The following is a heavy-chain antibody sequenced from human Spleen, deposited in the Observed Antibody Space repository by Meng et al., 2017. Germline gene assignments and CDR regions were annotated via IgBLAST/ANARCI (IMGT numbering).Heavy chain of an antibody. D-gene: IGHD3-10*01. CDR2: ISPNGGST. Sequence: GGSLRLSCTASGFTFSSYAMGWVRQAPGKGLEWVSVISPNGGSTYYADSVKGRFTISRDNSKNTLYLQMSSLRAEDTAVYYCAKTMVRGVIVRGRGPFDYWGQGTLVTGYS. V-gene: IGHV3-23*01. J-gene: IGHJ4*02. CDR3: AKTMVRGVIVRGRGPFDY. CDR1: GFTFSSYA.